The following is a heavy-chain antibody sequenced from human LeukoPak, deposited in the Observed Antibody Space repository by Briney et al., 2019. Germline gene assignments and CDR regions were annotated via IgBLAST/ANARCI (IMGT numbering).Heavy chain of an antibody. V-gene: IGHV3-33*08. J-gene: IGHJ4*02. CDR1: GFTFSSYS. Sequence: GGSLRLSCAASGFTFSSYSMNWVRQAPGKGLEWVASIWYDGSNKYYTDSVKGRFTISRDNSKNTLYLQMNSLRAEDTAVYYCARYRHLGYWGQGTLVTVSS. CDR3: ARYRHLGY. CDR2: IWYDGSNK.